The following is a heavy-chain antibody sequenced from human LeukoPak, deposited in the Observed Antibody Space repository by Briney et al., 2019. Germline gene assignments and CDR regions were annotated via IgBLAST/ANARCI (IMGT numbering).Heavy chain of an antibody. J-gene: IGHJ3*02. Sequence: SEALSLTCTVSGYSISSGYYWGWVRQPPGKGLEWIGSIYHGGSTYYNPSLKSRVTISVDTSKNQFSLKLSSVTAADTAVYYCARRDYGDYVGAFDIWGQGTMVTVSS. CDR1: GYSISSGYY. CDR3: ARRDYGDYVGAFDI. D-gene: IGHD4-17*01. V-gene: IGHV4-38-2*02. CDR2: IYHGGST.